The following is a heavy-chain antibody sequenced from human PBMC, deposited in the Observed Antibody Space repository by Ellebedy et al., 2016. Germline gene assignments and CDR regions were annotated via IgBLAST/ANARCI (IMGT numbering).Heavy chain of an antibody. CDR3: ARAEGGIRGPLGYYYYGMDV. CDR2: ISAYDGNT. V-gene: IGHV1-18*01. D-gene: IGHD3-10*01. Sequence: ASVKVSCXASGYTFTSYGISWVRQAPGQGLEWMGWISAYDGNTNYAQKLQGRVTMTTDTSTSTAYMELRSLRSDDTAVYYCARAEGGIRGPLGYYYYGMDVWGQGTTVTVSS. CDR1: GYTFTSYG. J-gene: IGHJ6*02.